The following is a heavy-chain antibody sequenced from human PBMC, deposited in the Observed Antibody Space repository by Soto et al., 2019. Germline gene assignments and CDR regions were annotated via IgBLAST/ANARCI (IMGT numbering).Heavy chain of an antibody. Sequence: GGSLRLSCAASGFTFSSYSMNWVRQAPGKGLEWVSYISSSSSTIYYADSVKGRFTISRDNAKNSLYLQMNSLRAEDTAVYYCARDNEIVGAVNYYYYYGMDVWGQGTTVTVSS. CDR2: ISSSSSTI. CDR3: ARDNEIVGAVNYYYYYGMDV. D-gene: IGHD1-26*01. V-gene: IGHV3-48*01. J-gene: IGHJ6*02. CDR1: GFTFSSYS.